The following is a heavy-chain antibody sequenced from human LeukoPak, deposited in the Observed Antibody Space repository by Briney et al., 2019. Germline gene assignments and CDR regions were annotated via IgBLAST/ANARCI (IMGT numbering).Heavy chain of an antibody. Sequence: RAGGSLRLSCAASGFTFSSYSMNWVRQAPGKGLEWVSYISSSSNTIYYADSVKGRFTISRDNSKNTLYLQMNSLRAEDTAVYYCAKTGNDILTGYKYFDYWGQGTLVTVSS. V-gene: IGHV3-48*01. CDR1: GFTFSSYS. CDR3: AKTGNDILTGYKYFDY. D-gene: IGHD3-9*01. J-gene: IGHJ4*02. CDR2: ISSSSNTI.